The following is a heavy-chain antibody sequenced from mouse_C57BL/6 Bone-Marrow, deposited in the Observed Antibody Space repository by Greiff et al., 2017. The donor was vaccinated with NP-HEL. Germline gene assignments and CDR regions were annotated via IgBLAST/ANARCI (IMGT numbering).Heavy chain of an antibody. D-gene: IGHD2-5*01. CDR1: GFSLTSYG. Sequence: VKLQESGPGLVAPSQSLSITCTVSGFSLTSYGVDWVRQSPGKGLEWLGVIWGVGSTNYNSALKSRLSISKDNSKSQVFLKMNSLQTDDTAMYYCASGTRYSRFAYWGQGTLVTVSA. CDR2: IWGVGST. J-gene: IGHJ3*01. CDR3: ASGTRYSRFAY. V-gene: IGHV2-6*01.